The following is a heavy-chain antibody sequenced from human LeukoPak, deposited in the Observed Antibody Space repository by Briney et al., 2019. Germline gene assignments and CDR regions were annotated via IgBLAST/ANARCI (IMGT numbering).Heavy chain of an antibody. J-gene: IGHJ1*01. CDR1: GGTFNTYA. CDR3: TTYGGNTAEYFQH. V-gene: IGHV1-69*05. CDR2: IQPVVGTS. D-gene: IGHD4-23*01. Sequence: SVKVSCKASGGTFNTYAINWVRQAPGQGLEWMGGIQPVVGTSSHAQNFLGRVTITTDESTSTTYMELSSLRSEDTAMYYCTTYGGNTAEYFQHWGQGTLVTVSS.